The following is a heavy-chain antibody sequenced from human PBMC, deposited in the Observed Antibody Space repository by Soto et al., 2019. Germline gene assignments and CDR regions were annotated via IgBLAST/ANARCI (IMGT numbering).Heavy chain of an antibody. V-gene: IGHV4-30-4*01. J-gene: IGHJ6*02. CDR1: GGSISSGDYY. CDR2: IYYSGST. Sequence: QVQLQESGPGLVKPSQTLSLTCTVSGGSISSGDYYWSWIRQPPGKGLEWIGYIYYSGSTSYNPSLKSRVTISVDTSKNQFSLKLSSVTAADTAVYYCASAYNYYDSSGRKYYYYGMDVWGQGTTVTVS. CDR3: ASAYNYYDSSGRKYYYYGMDV. D-gene: IGHD3-22*01.